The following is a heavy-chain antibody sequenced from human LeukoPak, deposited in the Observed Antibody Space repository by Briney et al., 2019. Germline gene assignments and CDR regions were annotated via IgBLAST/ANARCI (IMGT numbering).Heavy chain of an antibody. CDR2: IYTSGSS. Sequence: SETLSLTCTVSGVSISSYYWTWIRQPPGKGLEWIGYIYTSGSSNYNPSLKSRVTISVDTSKNQFSLKLSFVTAADTAVYYCARAGLATSYYYYYMDVWGKGTTVTVSS. CDR3: ARAGLATSYYYYYMDV. CDR1: GVSISSYY. J-gene: IGHJ6*03. V-gene: IGHV4-4*09. D-gene: IGHD1-1*01.